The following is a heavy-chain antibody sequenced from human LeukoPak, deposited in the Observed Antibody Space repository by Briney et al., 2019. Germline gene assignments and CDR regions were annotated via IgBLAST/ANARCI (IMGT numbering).Heavy chain of an antibody. J-gene: IGHJ6*03. CDR2: ISAYNGNT. V-gene: IGHV1-18*01. Sequence: ASVKVSCKASGYTFTSYGISWVRQAPGQGLEWMGWISAYNGNTNYAQKLQGRVTMTTDTSTSTANMELRSLRSDDTAVYYCARAGISAYYYYMDVWGKGTTVTVSS. D-gene: IGHD6-25*01. CDR1: GYTFTSYG. CDR3: ARAGISAYYYYMDV.